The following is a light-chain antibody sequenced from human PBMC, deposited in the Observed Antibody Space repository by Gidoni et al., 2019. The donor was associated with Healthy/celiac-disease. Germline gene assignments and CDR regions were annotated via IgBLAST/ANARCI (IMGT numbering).Light chain of an antibody. CDR3: NSRDSSGNHLV. CDR2: GKN. Sequence: SSELTQDPAVSVALGQTVRITCQGDSLRSYYASWYQQKPGQAPVLVIYGKNNRTSRIPDRFSGPSSGNTASLTITGAQAEDEADYYCNSRDSSGNHLVFGGGTKLTVL. V-gene: IGLV3-19*01. CDR1: SLRSYY. J-gene: IGLJ3*02.